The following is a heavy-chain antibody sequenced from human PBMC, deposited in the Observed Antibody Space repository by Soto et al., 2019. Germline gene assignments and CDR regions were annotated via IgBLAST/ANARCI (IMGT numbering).Heavy chain of an antibody. CDR3: ARDRFGRLVSSVEWVY. CDR1: GGSISSYY. CDR2: IYYSGST. V-gene: IGHV4-59*01. J-gene: IGHJ4*02. Sequence: SETLSLTCTVSGGSISSYYWSWIRQPPGKGLEWIGYIYYSGSTNYNPSLKSRVTISVDTSKNQFSLKLSSVTAADTAVYYCARDRFGRLVSSVEWVYWGQGTLVTVSS. D-gene: IGHD3-16*01.